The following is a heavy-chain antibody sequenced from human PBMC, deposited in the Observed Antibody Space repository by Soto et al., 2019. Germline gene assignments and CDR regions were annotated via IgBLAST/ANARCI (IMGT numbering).Heavy chain of an antibody. V-gene: IGHV1-69*12. CDR2: IMPVFRRP. Sequence: QVQLVQSGAEVKKPGSSVKVSCKASGGTFRTSAFSWVRQAPRQGLEWVGGIMPVFRRPKYAQNFQDRVTITADESTSTAYMELNSLRSDDTAVYYCARDKDRLQLGGNYYFILDVWGQGTAVTVSS. CDR3: ARDKDRLQLGGNYYFILDV. J-gene: IGHJ6*02. CDR1: GGTFRTSA. D-gene: IGHD1-1*01.